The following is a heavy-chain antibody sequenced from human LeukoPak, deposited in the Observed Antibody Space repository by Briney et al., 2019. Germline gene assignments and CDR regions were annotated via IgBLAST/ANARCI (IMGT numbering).Heavy chain of an antibody. CDR1: GFTFSSYG. V-gene: IGHV3-30*02. D-gene: IGHD3-10*01. CDR3: AKDRRGMIRGSVDY. J-gene: IGHJ4*02. Sequence: GGSLRLSCAASGFTFSSYGMHWVRQAPGKGLEWVAFIRYDGSNKYYADSVKGRFTISRDNSKNTVYVQMDSLRVEDTAMYYCAKDRRGMIRGSVDYWGQGTLVIVSS. CDR2: IRYDGSNK.